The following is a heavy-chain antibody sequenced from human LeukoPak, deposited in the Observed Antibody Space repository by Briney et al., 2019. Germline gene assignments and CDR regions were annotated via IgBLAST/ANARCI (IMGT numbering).Heavy chain of an antibody. Sequence: GGSLRLSYAASGFTVSSNYMSWVRQAPGKGLEWVSVIYSGGSTYYADSVKGRFTISRDNSKNTLYLQMNSLRAEDTAVYYCARDLYYYDSSGYYAPYYYYGMDVWGQGTTVTVSS. D-gene: IGHD3-22*01. V-gene: IGHV3-53*01. J-gene: IGHJ6*02. CDR1: GFTVSSNY. CDR3: ARDLYYYDSSGYYAPYYYYGMDV. CDR2: IYSGGST.